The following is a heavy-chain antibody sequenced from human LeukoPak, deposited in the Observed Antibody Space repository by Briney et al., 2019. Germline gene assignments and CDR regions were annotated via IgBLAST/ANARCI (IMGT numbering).Heavy chain of an antibody. CDR3: AELGITTIGGV. V-gene: IGHV3-48*03. Sequence: GGSLRLSCAASGFTFSSYEMNWVRQAPGKGLEWVSYISSSGSTIYYADSVKGRFTISRDNAKNSLYLQMNSLRAEDTAVYYCAELGITTIGGVWGKGTTVTISS. CDR1: GFTFSSYE. J-gene: IGHJ6*04. D-gene: IGHD3-10*02. CDR2: ISSSGSTI.